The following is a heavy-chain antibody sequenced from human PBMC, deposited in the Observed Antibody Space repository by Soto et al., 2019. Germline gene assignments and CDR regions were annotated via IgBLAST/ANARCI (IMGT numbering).Heavy chain of an antibody. D-gene: IGHD3-22*01. J-gene: IGHJ5*02. CDR1: GGSISSGGYY. CDR2: IYYSGST. CDR3: ARSGYYDRLLRFDP. Sequence: PSETLSLTCTVSGGSISSGGYYWSWIRQHPGKGLEWIGYIYYSGSTYYNPSLKSRGTISVDTSKNQFSLKLSSATAADTAVYYCARSGYYDRLLRFDPWGQGTLVTVSS. V-gene: IGHV4-31*02.